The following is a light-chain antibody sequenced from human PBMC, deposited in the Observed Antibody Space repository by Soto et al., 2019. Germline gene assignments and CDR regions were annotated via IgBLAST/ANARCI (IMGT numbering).Light chain of an antibody. CDR1: SGHSNYS. CDR3: QTWSSGIVV. V-gene: IGLV4-69*01. Sequence: QLVLTQSPSASASLGASVKLTCTLSSGHSNYSIAWHQQQSEKGPRYLIKLNSDGSHSKGAPIPDRFSRSSSGAARYLTISRPQSEDEGEYYSQTWSSGIVVFGGGTKLTVL. J-gene: IGLJ2*01. CDR2: LNSDGSH.